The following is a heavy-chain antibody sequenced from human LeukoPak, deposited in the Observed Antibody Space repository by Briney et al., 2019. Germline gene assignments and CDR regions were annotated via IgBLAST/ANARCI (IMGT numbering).Heavy chain of an antibody. J-gene: IGHJ4*02. CDR1: GFTFSSFW. D-gene: IGHD6-13*01. Sequence: PGGSLRLSCVRSGFTFSSFWMNWVRQVPGKGPEWLANIKEDGSVTTHVESVKGRFTISRDNAENVLYLQMNSLRVEDTGIYYCARGRPTPGTDYWGQGILVTVSS. V-gene: IGHV3-7*04. CDR2: IKEDGSVT. CDR3: ARGRPTPGTDY.